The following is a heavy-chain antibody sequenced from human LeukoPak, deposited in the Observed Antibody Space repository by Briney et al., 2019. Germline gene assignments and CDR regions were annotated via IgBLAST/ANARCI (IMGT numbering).Heavy chain of an antibody. CDR1: GGSISSTAYY. D-gene: IGHD4-17*01. J-gene: IGHJ4*02. Sequence: PSETLSLTCSVSGGSISSTAYYWGWIRQPPGKGLEWIGSIYYTGITYYSPSLKSRVTISLDTSRNQFSLKLNSVTAPETAVYYCVGRRGDGDYRPEYWGQGTLVTVSS. CDR2: IYYTGIT. V-gene: IGHV4-39*01. CDR3: VGRRGDGDYRPEY.